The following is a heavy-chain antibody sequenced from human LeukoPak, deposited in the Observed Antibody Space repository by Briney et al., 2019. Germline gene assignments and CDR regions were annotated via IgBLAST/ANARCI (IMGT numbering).Heavy chain of an antibody. CDR1: GGSISSGGYS. D-gene: IGHD6-13*01. J-gene: IGHJ4*02. CDR3: ARGSSSWTRRQFDY. V-gene: IGHV4-30-2*01. CDR2: IYHSGST. Sequence: SETLSLTCAVSGGSISSGGYSWSWIRQPPGKGLEWIGYIYHSGSTYYNPSLKSRVTISVDTSKNQFSLKLSSVTAADTAVYYCARGSSSWTRRQFDYWGQGTLVTVSS.